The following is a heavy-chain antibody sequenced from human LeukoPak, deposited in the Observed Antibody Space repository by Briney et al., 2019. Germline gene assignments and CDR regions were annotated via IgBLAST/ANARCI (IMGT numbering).Heavy chain of an antibody. V-gene: IGHV3-11*04. J-gene: IGHJ6*03. CDR1: RFTFSDYS. CDR3: ARDCSRMSQGDYCYYMDV. Sequence: GGSLRLSCAASRFTFSDYSMSWIRQAPGKGLEWVSYITSTGTTIDYADSVKGRFTISRDNAKNSLYLQMNSLRAEDTAVYYCARDCSRMSQGDYCYYMDVWGKGTTVTVSS. CDR2: ITSTGTTI. D-gene: IGHD3-10*02.